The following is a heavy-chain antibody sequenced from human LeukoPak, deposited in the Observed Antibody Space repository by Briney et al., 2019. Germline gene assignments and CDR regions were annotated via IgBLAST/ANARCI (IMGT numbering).Heavy chain of an antibody. CDR1: GGSISNSNYY. J-gene: IGHJ3*02. Sequence: PSETLSLTCTVSGGSISNSNYYWGWIRQPPGKGLEWIGNIYYSGSTYYNPSLRSRVTISVDTSKNQFSLKLSSVTAADTAVYYCARDRGWLQLISYAFDIWGQGTMVTVSS. CDR3: ARDRGWLQLISYAFDI. D-gene: IGHD5-24*01. V-gene: IGHV4-39*02. CDR2: IYYSGST.